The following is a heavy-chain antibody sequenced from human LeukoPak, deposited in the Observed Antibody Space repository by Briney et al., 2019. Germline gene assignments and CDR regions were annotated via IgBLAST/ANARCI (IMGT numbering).Heavy chain of an antibody. Sequence: ASVKVSSEASGYTFNSYGTSWVRQAPGQGLEWMGWISPDSGNTHYVQKFQGRVTMTTDTSTSTAYMELTSLRSDDTAVYYCARIEYDFWSRYSGIDYWRQGTLVSVSS. CDR3: ARIEYDFWSRYSGIDY. V-gene: IGHV1-18*01. CDR1: GYTFNSYG. CDR2: ISPDSGNT. J-gene: IGHJ4*02. D-gene: IGHD3-3*01.